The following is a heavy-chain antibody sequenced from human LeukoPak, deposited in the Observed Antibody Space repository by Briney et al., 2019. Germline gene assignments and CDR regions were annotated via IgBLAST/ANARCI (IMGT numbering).Heavy chain of an antibody. V-gene: IGHV3-49*04. Sequence: GGSLTFTCTASGFTICYYDMSWVRQAPGKGLEWVGFIRSKAYGGTADYAASVKGRFTISRDDSKSIAYLQMNSLKTEDTAVYYCTRVRFFEWFSHLGYGVDFWGQGTTVTVSS. CDR2: IRSKAYGGTA. CDR1: GFTICYYD. D-gene: IGHD3-3*01. CDR3: TRVRFFEWFSHLGYGVDF. J-gene: IGHJ6*02.